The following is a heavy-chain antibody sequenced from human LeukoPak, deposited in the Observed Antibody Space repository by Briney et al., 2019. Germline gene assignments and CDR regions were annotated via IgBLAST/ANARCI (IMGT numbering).Heavy chain of an antibody. V-gene: IGHV1-18*01. CDR1: GYTFTSYG. D-gene: IGHD3-9*01. CDR2: ISAYNGNT. J-gene: IGHJ4*02. Sequence: ASVKVSCKASGYTFTSYGISWVRQAPGQGLEWMGWISAYNGNTNYAQKLQGRVTTITDTSTSTAYMELRSPRSDDTAVYYCARAYYDILTGQDYWGQGTLVTVSS. CDR3: ARAYYDILTGQDY.